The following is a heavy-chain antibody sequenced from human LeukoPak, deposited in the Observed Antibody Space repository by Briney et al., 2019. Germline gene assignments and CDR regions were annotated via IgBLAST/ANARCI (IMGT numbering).Heavy chain of an antibody. D-gene: IGHD4-17*01. CDR3: ARCPPLTTVTTLYNWFDP. Sequence: ASVKVSCKVSGYTFTSYDINWVRQATGQGLEWMGWMNPNSGNTGYAQEFQGRVTMTRNTSISTAYMELSSLRSEDTAVYYCARCPPLTTVTTLYNWFDPWGQGTLVTVSS. CDR2: MNPNSGNT. V-gene: IGHV1-8*01. J-gene: IGHJ5*02. CDR1: GYTFTSYD.